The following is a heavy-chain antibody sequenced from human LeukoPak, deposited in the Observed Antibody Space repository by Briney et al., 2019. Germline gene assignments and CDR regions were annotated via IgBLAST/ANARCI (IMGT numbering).Heavy chain of an antibody. CDR3: AVRGVIGPYYYYAMDV. Sequence: GGSLRLSCAASGFTFSSYAMSWVRQAPGKGLEWVSAISGSGGSTYYADSVKGRFTISRDNSKNTLYLQMNSLRAEDTAVYYCAVRGVIGPYYYYAMDVWGQGTTVTVSS. V-gene: IGHV3-23*01. J-gene: IGHJ6*02. D-gene: IGHD3-10*01. CDR2: ISGSGGST. CDR1: GFTFSSYA.